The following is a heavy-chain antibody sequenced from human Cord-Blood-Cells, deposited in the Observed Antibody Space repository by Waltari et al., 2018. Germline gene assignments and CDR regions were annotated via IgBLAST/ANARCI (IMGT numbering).Heavy chain of an antibody. D-gene: IGHD6-13*01. CDR2: IYYSGSN. CDR1: RGSISSSSYY. J-gene: IGHJ4*02. CDR3: ARHAPYSSSLYYFDY. V-gene: IGHV4-39*01. Sequence: QLQLQESGPGLVKPSETLCLTCTLSRGSISSSSYYWGGIRQTPGKGLELIGSIYYSGSNYYNPSLKSRVTISVDTSKNQFSLKLSSVTAADTAVYYCARHAPYSSSLYYFDYWGQGTLVTVSS.